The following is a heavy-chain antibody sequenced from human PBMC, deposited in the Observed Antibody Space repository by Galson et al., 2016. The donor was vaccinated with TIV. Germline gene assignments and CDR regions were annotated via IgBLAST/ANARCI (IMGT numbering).Heavy chain of an antibody. CDR3: ARAPGYSGYSYGGFDS. Sequence: QSGAEVKKPEESLRISCKASGDSISNYWVGWVRQIPGKGLEWMGIIYPRDSETRYSPSFQGQVTISADESISTVYLQWSSLKASDTAMYFCARAPGYSGYSYGGFDSGGQGTLVTVSS. D-gene: IGHD5-18*01. V-gene: IGHV5-51*03. CDR1: GDSISNYW. CDR2: IYPRDSET. J-gene: IGHJ4*02.